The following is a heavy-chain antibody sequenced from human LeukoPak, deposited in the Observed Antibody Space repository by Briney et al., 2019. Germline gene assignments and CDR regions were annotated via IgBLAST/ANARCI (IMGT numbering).Heavy chain of an antibody. CDR1: GGSISTYY. CDR3: ARGGNYWPQWWFDP. Sequence: PSETLSLTCTVSGGSISTYYWSWIRQPPGKGLEWIGYIYYTGSTSYNPSLKSRVTMSLDASKNQFSLELNSVTPADTAVYYCARGGNYWPQWWFDPWGRGALVSVSS. D-gene: IGHD1-26*01. J-gene: IGHJ5*02. CDR2: IYYTGST. V-gene: IGHV4-59*01.